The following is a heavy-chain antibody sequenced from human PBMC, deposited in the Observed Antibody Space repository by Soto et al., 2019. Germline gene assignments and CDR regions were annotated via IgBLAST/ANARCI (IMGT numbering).Heavy chain of an antibody. CDR3: AKVMPPYYDISPDHLGGSFDY. Sequence: EVQLVESGGGLVQPGRSLRLSCAASGFTFDDYAMHWVRQAPGKGLEWVSGISWNSGSIGYADSVKGRFTISRDHAKNSLYLQMNSLRAEDTALYYCAKVMPPYYDISPDHLGGSFDYWGQGTLVTVSS. CDR2: ISWNSGSI. D-gene: IGHD3-9*01. CDR1: GFTFDDYA. V-gene: IGHV3-9*01. J-gene: IGHJ4*02.